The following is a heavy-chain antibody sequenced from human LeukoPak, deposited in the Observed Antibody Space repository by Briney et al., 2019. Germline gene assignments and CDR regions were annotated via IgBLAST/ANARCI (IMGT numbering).Heavy chain of an antibody. J-gene: IGHJ4*02. CDR3: AREGTGSYAGSFVY. CDR2: IVPILGIA. CDR1: GGSFSSYA. V-gene: IGHV1-69*04. Sequence: GSSVKVSCKASGGSFSSYAISWVRQAPGQGREWVGNIVPILGIADYAQKFQARVTITADKSASTVYMELTSLTSDDTAVYYCAREGTGSYAGSFVYWGQGTLVTVSS. D-gene: IGHD1-26*01.